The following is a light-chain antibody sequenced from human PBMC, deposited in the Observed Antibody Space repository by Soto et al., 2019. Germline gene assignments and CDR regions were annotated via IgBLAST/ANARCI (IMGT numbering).Light chain of an antibody. J-gene: IGKJ4*01. V-gene: IGKV3-20*01. Sequence: EIVLTQSPGTLSLSPGERATLSCRASQSISGTYFAWYQQKPGQAPRLLIYGASSRATGIPDRFSGSGSVTDFTLTVSRLEPEDFAFYYCQQYGSSPSLTFGGGTKVEI. CDR2: GAS. CDR3: QQYGSSPSLT. CDR1: QSISGTY.